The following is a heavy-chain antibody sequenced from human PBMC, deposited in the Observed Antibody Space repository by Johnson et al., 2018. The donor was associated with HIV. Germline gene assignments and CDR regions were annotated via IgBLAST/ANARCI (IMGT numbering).Heavy chain of an antibody. CDR2: FYRNGGST. CDR3: ARDPKTHNSRLTGDFGAFDI. Sequence: VQLVESGGGLVKPGGSLRLSCAASGFTFSDYYMSWIRQAPGKGLEWVCGFYRNGGSTGYAASVKGRFTISRDNAKNSLYLQMNSLTAEDTALYYCARDPKTHNSRLTGDFGAFDIWGQGTMVTVSS. V-gene: IGHV3-20*04. CDR1: GFTFSDYY. D-gene: IGHD7-27*01. J-gene: IGHJ3*02.